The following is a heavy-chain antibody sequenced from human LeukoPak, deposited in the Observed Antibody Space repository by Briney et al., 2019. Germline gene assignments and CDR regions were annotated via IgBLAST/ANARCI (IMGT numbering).Heavy chain of an antibody. CDR2: ITGSGDTT. CDR1: RFTFSGYA. D-gene: IGHD2/OR15-2a*01. Sequence: HPGGSLRLSCAASRFTFSGYAMSWVRQAPGKGLEWVSTITGSGDTTYYADSVKGRFIISRDNSRNTLSLQMNSLRAEDTAVYYCAKDAQRAQCGSATCYAGPVDYWGQGTLVTVSS. V-gene: IGHV3-23*01. CDR3: AKDAQRAQCGSATCYAGPVDY. J-gene: IGHJ4*02.